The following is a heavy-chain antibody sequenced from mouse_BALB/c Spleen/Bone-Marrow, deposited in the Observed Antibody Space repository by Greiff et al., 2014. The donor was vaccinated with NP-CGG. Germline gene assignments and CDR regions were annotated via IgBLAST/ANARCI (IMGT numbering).Heavy chain of an antibody. CDR1: GFNIKDTY. D-gene: IGHD1-1*01. J-gene: IGHJ2*01. V-gene: IGHV14-3*02. Sequence: EVQLQQSGAELVKPGASVKLSCTASGFNIKDTYMHWVKQRPEQGLEWIGRIDPASGNTKYDPKFQGKATITADTSSNTAYLQLSSLTSEDTAVYYCARYYYGSSYFDYWGQGTTLTVSS. CDR2: IDPASGNT. CDR3: ARYYYGSSYFDY.